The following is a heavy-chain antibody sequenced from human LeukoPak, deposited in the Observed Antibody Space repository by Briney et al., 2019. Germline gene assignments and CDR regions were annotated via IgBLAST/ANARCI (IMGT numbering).Heavy chain of an antibody. Sequence: PGGSLRLSCAASGFTFSSYAMSWVRQAPGKGLEWVSGISGSGGSTYYADSVKGRFTISRDNSKNTLHLQMNSLRAEDTAVYYCAKDQFGGVIVIPDWFDPWGQGTLVTVSS. CDR3: AKDQFGGVIVIPDWFDP. D-gene: IGHD3-16*02. J-gene: IGHJ5*02. CDR2: ISGSGGST. CDR1: GFTFSSYA. V-gene: IGHV3-23*01.